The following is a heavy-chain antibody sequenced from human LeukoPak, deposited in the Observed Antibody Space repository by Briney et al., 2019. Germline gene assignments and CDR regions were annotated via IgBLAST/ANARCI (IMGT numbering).Heavy chain of an antibody. CDR3: ARNVSVDPDSPTTTGKRSAGFEV. Sequence: GESLKISCQGLGYRFDNYWVAWVRQRPGKGLEWMGVIYPGDSDTAYSPSFQGQVTISADTSIMTVYLQWTSLKASDTAMYCARNVSVDPDSPTTTGKRSAGFEVWGQGTMVIVSS. CDR1: GYRFDNYW. V-gene: IGHV5-51*01. CDR2: IYPGDSDT. J-gene: IGHJ3*01. D-gene: IGHD1-1*01.